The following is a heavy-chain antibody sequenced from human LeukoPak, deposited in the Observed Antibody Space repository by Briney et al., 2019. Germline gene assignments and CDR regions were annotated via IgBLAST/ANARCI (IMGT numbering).Heavy chain of an antibody. CDR3: ARDIQLST. CDR1: GFTFSSYS. V-gene: IGHV3-48*01. J-gene: IGHJ3*01. CDR2: ISSSSSTI. D-gene: IGHD5-24*01. Sequence: GGSLRLSCAASGFTFSSYSMNWVRQAPGKGLEWVSYISSSSSTIYYADSVKGRFTISRDNSKDTLFLQMNSLRAEDTAIYYCARDIQLSTWGLGTMVTVSS.